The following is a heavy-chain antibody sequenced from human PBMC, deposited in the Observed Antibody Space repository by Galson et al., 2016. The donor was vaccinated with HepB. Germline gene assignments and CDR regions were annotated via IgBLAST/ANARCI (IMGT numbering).Heavy chain of an antibody. CDR2: INTANGNT. V-gene: IGHV1-3*04. CDR3: ARDGEGGAGPPTYDFYFDY. CDR1: GYSFTTYA. D-gene: IGHD3/OR15-3a*01. J-gene: IGHJ4*02. Sequence: SVKVSCKASGYSFTTYAVHWVRQAPGQRLEWMGWINTANGNTRYSQNFQGRVTITRDTSASIAYMELSSLRSEDTAVYYCARDGEGGAGPPTYDFYFDYWGQGTLVTVSS.